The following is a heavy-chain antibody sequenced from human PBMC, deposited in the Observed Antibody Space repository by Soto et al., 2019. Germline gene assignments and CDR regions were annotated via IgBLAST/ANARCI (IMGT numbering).Heavy chain of an antibody. Sequence: LRLSCSASGFKFSNYAMSWVRQAPGKGLEWVSLISATGGGTYYADSVKGRFTISRDNSHNTLYLQVHSLTAGDTAVYYCAKDRRAGGNSAFYFDFWGQGAQVTVSS. J-gene: IGHJ4*02. D-gene: IGHD3-16*01. V-gene: IGHV3-23*01. CDR2: ISATGGGT. CDR1: GFKFSNYA. CDR3: AKDRRAGGNSAFYFDF.